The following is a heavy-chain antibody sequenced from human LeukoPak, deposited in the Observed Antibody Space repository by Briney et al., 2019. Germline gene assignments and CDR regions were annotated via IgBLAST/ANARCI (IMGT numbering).Heavy chain of an antibody. CDR1: GGSFSGYY. CDR3: ARHTNYYDSSGYYPFDY. Sequence: PSETLSLTCAVYGGSFSGYYWSWIRQPPGKGLEWIGEINHSGSTNYNPSLKSRVTISVDTSKNQFSLKLSSVTAADTAVYYCARHTNYYDSSGYYPFDYWGQGTLVTVSS. D-gene: IGHD3-22*01. V-gene: IGHV4-34*01. CDR2: INHSGST. J-gene: IGHJ4*02.